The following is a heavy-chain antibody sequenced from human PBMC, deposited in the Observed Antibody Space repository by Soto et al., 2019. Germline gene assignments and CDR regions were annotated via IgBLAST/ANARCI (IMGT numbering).Heavy chain of an antibody. D-gene: IGHD3-3*02. CDR1: GGTFGNSA. V-gene: IGHV1-69*12. CDR3: ARDQDRQQLGGNYYYGIDV. CDR2: IIPISPTP. Sequence: QVQLVQSEAEVKKPGSSVTVSCKASGGTFGNSAISWVRQAPGQGLEWTGGIIPISPTPDYDQTFQGRVTITVVASTTTAHMELTSPRAEDTAVYYCARDQDRQQLGGNYYYGIDVWGQGTTVTVSS. J-gene: IGHJ6*02.